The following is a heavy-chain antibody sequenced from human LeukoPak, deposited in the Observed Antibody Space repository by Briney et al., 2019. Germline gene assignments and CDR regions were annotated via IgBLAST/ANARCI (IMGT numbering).Heavy chain of an antibody. CDR1: GGSISSGSYY. J-gene: IGHJ4*02. Sequence: SQTLSLTCTVSGGSISSGSYYWSWIRQPAGKGLEWIGRIYTSGSTNYNPSLKSRVTISVDTSKNQFSLKLSSVTAADTAVYYCARDSPSLGINYWGQGTLVTVSS. CDR3: ARDSPSLGINY. D-gene: IGHD7-27*01. V-gene: IGHV4-61*02. CDR2: IYTSGST.